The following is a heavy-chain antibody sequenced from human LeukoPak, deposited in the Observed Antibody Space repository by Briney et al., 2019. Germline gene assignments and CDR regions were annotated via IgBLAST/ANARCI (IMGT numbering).Heavy chain of an antibody. J-gene: IGHJ4*02. D-gene: IGHD2-15*01. Sequence: GGSLRLSCAASGFTFSSYGMHWVRQAPGKGLEWVTFIRYDGSNKYYADSVKGRFTISRGNSKNTLYLQMNSLRAEDTAVYYCAREGLNGGSYDYWGQGTLVTVSS. V-gene: IGHV3-30*02. CDR2: IRYDGSNK. CDR1: GFTFSSYG. CDR3: AREGLNGGSYDY.